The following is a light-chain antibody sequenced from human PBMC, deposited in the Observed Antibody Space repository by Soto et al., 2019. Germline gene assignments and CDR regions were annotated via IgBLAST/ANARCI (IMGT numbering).Light chain of an antibody. CDR2: KAS. CDR1: QSISSW. V-gene: IGKV1-5*03. CDR3: QQYNSYLGT. J-gene: IGKJ1*01. Sequence: DIQMTQSPSTLSASVGDRVTITCRASQSISSWVAWYQQKPGKAPKLLIYKASSLESGVPSRFSGSGSGTEVTLTISSLQPDEFATYYCQQYNSYLGTFGQGTKVEIK.